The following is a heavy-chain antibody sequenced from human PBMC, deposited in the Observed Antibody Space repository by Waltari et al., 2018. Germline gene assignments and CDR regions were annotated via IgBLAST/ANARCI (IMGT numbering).Heavy chain of an antibody. CDR2: IWYDGNNK. Sequence: QVQLVESGGGVVQPGRSLRISCAASGFTFSSYGLHWVRQAPGNGLQWVAVIWYDGNNKYYADSVKGRFTISRDNSKNTLHLQMNSLRAEDTAVYYCARGNGGDYGDYWGQGTLVTVSS. CDR3: ARGNGGDYGDY. V-gene: IGHV3-33*01. J-gene: IGHJ4*02. CDR1: GFTFSSYG. D-gene: IGHD4-17*01.